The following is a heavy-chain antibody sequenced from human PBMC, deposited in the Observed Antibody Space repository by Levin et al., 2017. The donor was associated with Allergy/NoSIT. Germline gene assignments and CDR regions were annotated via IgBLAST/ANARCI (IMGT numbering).Heavy chain of an antibody. CDR2: IGSGGDT. D-gene: IGHD6-6*01. J-gene: IGHJ6*02. CDR3: AKLFPTRKSSSMDV. CDR1: GFTFSSYA. V-gene: IGHV3-23*01. Sequence: GESLKISCAASGFTFSSYAMRWVRQTPGKGLEWVSSIGSGGDTYYRDSVKGRFTISRDNSKNTLYLQMSSLRDEDTGVYYCAKLFPTRKSSSMDVWGQGTTVTVSS.